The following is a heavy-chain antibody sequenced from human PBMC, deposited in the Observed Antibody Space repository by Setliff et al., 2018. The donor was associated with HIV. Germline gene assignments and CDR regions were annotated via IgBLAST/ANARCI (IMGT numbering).Heavy chain of an antibody. J-gene: IGHJ4*02. V-gene: IGHV1-18*01. D-gene: IGHD6-19*01. CDR2: ISAYNGDT. Sequence: VKVSCKTSGFTFNHYGITWVRQAPGQGLEWMGWISAYNGDTKYSQTFQGRVTMTTDTSTATAFMELRSLRSDDTAVYYCARDPSNTSGWLPYYDYWGQGTLVTVS. CDR3: ARDPSNTSGWLPYYDY. CDR1: GFTFNHYG.